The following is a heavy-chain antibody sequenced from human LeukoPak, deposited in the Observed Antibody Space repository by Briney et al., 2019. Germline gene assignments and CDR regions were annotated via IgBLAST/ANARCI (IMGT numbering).Heavy chain of an antibody. J-gene: IGHJ4*02. CDR1: GFTVSSNY. CDR3: ARGRSLRFLEWLLPLDY. CDR2: IYSGGST. V-gene: IGHV3-53*05. D-gene: IGHD3-3*01. Sequence: GGSLRLSCAASGFTVSSNYMSWVRQAPGKGLEWVSVIYSGGSTYYADSVKGRFTISRDNSKNTLYLQMNSLRAEDTAVYYCARGRSLRFLEWLLPLDYWGQGTLVTVSS.